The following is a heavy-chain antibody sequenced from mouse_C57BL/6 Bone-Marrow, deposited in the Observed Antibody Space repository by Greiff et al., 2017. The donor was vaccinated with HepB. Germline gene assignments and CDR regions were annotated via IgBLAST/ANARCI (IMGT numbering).Heavy chain of an antibody. CDR1: GFTFSSYA. V-gene: IGHV5-9-1*02. Sequence: EVKLEESGEGLVKPGGSLKLSCAASGFTFSSYAMSWVRQTPEKRLEWVAYISSGGDYIYYADTVKGRFTISRDNTRNTLYLQMSSLKSEDTALYYCTRPWSYAMDYWGQGTSVTVSS. CDR2: ISSGGDYI. CDR3: TRPWSYAMDY. J-gene: IGHJ4*01.